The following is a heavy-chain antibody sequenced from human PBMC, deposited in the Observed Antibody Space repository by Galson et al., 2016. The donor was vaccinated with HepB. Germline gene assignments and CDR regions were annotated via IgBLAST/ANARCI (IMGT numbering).Heavy chain of an antibody. V-gene: IGHV3-33*01. Sequence: SLRLSCAASGFTFSSSGMHWVRQAPGKGLEWVAVIWRDGSNENYADSVKGRFTISRDNSRNTLYLQMNSLRVEDTAAYYCARDVGAAPFDFWGQGTLVTVSS. CDR3: ARDVGAAPFDF. CDR2: IWRDGSNE. D-gene: IGHD1-26*01. J-gene: IGHJ4*02. CDR1: GFTFSSSG.